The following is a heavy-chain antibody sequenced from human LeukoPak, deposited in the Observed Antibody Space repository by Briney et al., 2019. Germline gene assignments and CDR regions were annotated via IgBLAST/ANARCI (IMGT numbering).Heavy chain of an antibody. CDR1: GGSISSGDYY. J-gene: IGHJ5*02. V-gene: IGHV4-30-4*08. D-gene: IGHD2-2*01. CDR3: ARGPGGPYCSSTSCRTNWFDP. CDR2: IYYSGST. Sequence: SETLSLTCTVSGGSISSGDYYWSWIRQPPGKGLGWIGYIYYSGSTYYNPSLKSRVTISVDTSKNQFSLKLSSVTAADTAVYYCARGPGGPYCSSTSCRTNWFDPWGQGTLVTVSS.